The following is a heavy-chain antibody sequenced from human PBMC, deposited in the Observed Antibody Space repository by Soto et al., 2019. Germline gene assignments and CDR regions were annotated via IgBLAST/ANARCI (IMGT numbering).Heavy chain of an antibody. CDR2: IYYSGST. V-gene: IGHV4-39*01. CDR3: ARGRERLDIDY. Sequence: HLQLQESGPGLVKPSETLSLTCTVSGGSISSSSYYWGWIRQPPGKGLEWIGSIYYSGSTYYNTSLKSRVSISVQTATYQFSLKLSCVTAADTAVYYCARGRERLDIDYWGQGTLVTVSS. J-gene: IGHJ4*02. CDR1: GGSISSSSYY. D-gene: IGHD1-1*01.